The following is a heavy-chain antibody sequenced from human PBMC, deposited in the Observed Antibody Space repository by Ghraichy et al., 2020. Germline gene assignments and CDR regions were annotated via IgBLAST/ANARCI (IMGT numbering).Heavy chain of an antibody. CDR3: ARRSQYSSSSPFDY. D-gene: IGHD6-6*01. Sequence: ASVKVSCKASGYTFTSYDINWVRQATGQGLEWMGWMNPNSGNTGYAQKFQGRVTMTRNTSISTAYMELSSLRSEDTAVYYCARRSQYSSSSPFDYWGQGTLVTVSS. CDR2: MNPNSGNT. CDR1: GYTFTSYD. J-gene: IGHJ4*02. V-gene: IGHV1-8*01.